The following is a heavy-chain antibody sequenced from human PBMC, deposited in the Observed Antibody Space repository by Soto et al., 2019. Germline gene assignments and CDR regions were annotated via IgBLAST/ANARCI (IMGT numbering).Heavy chain of an antibody. CDR1: GFTFSSYG. Sequence: QVQLVESGGGVVQPGRSLRLSCAASGFTFSSYGMHWVRQAPGKGLEWVAVISYNGSNKYYADSVKGRFTISRDNSKNTLYLQMNSLRAEDTAVYYCAKDSSEMATILPDDYGMDVWGQGTTVTVSS. D-gene: IGHD5-12*01. V-gene: IGHV3-30*18. J-gene: IGHJ6*02. CDR2: ISYNGSNK. CDR3: AKDSSEMATILPDDYGMDV.